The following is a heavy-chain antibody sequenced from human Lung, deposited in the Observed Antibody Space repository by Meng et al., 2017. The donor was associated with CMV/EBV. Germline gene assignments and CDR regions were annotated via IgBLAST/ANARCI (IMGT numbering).Heavy chain of an antibody. Sequence: XVXVSXXASGGTFSSYTISWVRQAPGQGLEWMGRIIPILGIANYAQKFQGRVTITADKSTSTAYMELSSLRSEDTAVYYCARDCSSTSCYSPALYGMDVWGQGTXVTVSS. CDR2: IIPILGIA. J-gene: IGHJ6*02. D-gene: IGHD2-2*01. CDR1: GGTFSSYT. V-gene: IGHV1-69*04. CDR3: ARDCSSTSCYSPALYGMDV.